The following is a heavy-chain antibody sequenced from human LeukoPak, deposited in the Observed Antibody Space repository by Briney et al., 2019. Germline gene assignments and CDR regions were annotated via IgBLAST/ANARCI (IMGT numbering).Heavy chain of an antibody. J-gene: IGHJ4*02. CDR1: GFTDSSNY. V-gene: IGHV3-53*01. CDR2: IDRGGST. Sequence: GGSLTLSCGASGFTDSSNYMNWVRQAPGKGVEWVSVIDRGGSTYYADSVKGRFTISRDNSKNTLYLQMNSLRGEDTAVYYCARSSTGRYSGYVFDYWGQGTLVTVSS. CDR3: ARSSTGRYSGYVFDY. D-gene: IGHD5-12*01.